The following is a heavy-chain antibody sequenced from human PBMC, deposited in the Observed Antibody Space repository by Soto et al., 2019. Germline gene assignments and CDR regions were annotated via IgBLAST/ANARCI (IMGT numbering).Heavy chain of an antibody. J-gene: IGHJ4*02. CDR1: GFTVSSNY. Sequence: EVQLVETGGGLIQPGGSLRLSCAPSGFTVSSNYMNWVRQAPGKGLEWVSVIFSGGNTYYADSVKARFTISRDNSKNMLYLQMNSLKADDTAVYSCARDVGGGYYDYWGQGTLVTVSS. D-gene: IGHD3-16*01. CDR2: IFSGGNT. CDR3: ARDVGGGYYDY. V-gene: IGHV3-53*02.